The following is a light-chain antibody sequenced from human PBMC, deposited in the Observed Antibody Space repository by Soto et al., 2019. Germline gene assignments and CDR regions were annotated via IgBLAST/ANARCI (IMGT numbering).Light chain of an antibody. CDR3: QQRNSWPLT. J-gene: IGKJ4*01. CDR1: QSISDT. Sequence: EIVMTQSPATLSVSPGGRATLSCRASQSISDTLAWYQQKPGQAPRLLIHGASTRAPGFPARFSGSGSGTDFTLTISSLQSEDFAVYYCQQRNSWPLTFGGGTKVEIK. CDR2: GAS. V-gene: IGKV3-15*01.